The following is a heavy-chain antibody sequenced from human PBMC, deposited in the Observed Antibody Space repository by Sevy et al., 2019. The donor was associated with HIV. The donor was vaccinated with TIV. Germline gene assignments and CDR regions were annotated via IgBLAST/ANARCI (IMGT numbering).Heavy chain of an antibody. CDR2: IIPIFGTA. Sequence: ASVKVSCKASGGTFSSYAISCVRQAPGQGLEWMGGIIPIFGTANYAEKFQGRVTITADESTSTAYMERSSLRAEDTAVYYCARGPRSRYYYYYMDVWGKGTTVTVSS. J-gene: IGHJ6*03. CDR1: GGTFSSYA. CDR3: ARGPRSRYYYYYMDV. V-gene: IGHV1-69*13.